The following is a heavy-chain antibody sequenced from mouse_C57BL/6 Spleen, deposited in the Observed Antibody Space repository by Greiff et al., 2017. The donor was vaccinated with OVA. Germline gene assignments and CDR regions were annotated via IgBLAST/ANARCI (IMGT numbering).Heavy chain of an antibody. V-gene: IGHV2-5*01. CDR3: GKEGGYYDYDGYAMDY. Sequence: QVQLKESGPGLVQPSQSLSITCTVSGFSLTSYGVHWVRQSPGKGLEWLGVIWCGGSTDYNAAFMSRLSITKDNSKSQVFFKMNSLQADDAAIYYCGKEGGYYDYDGYAMDYWGQGTSGTVSS. D-gene: IGHD2-4*01. CDR2: IWCGGST. CDR1: GFSLTSYG. J-gene: IGHJ4*01.